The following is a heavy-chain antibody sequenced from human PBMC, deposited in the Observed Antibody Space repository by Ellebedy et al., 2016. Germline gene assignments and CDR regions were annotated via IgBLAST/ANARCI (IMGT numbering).Heavy chain of an antibody. V-gene: IGHV3-33*03. CDR1: GFTFSSYG. D-gene: IGHD5-12*01. CDR3: ATYSGYRLEDWFDP. CDR2: IWYDGSNK. Sequence: GESLKISCAASGFTFSSYGMHWVRQAPGKGLEWVAVIWYDGSNKYYADSVKGRFTISRGNAKNSLYLQMNSLRAEDTAVYYCATYSGYRLEDWFDPWGQGTLVIVSS. J-gene: IGHJ5*02.